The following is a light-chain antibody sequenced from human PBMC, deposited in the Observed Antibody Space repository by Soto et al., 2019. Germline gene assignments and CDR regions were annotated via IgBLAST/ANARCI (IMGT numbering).Light chain of an antibody. J-gene: IGLJ2*01. V-gene: IGLV2-8*01. CDR2: EVS. CDR3: SSYAGSNNFVV. CDR1: SSDVGGYNY. Sequence: QSALTQPPSASGSPGQSVTISCTGTSSDVGGYNYVSWYQQHPGKAPKLMIYEVSKRPSGVPDRFSGSKSGNTASLTVSGLRAEDEAGYYCSSYAGSNNFVVFGGRTKLTVL.